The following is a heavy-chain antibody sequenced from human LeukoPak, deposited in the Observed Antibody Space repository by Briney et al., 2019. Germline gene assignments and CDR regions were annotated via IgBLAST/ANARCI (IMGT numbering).Heavy chain of an antibody. D-gene: IGHD3-16*01. Sequence: ASVKVSCKASGYTFTSYYMHWVRQAPGQGLEWMGIINPSGGSTSYAQKFRGRVTMTRDTSTSTVYMELSSLRSEDTAVYYCAREISGGGVISGMDVWGQGTTVTVSS. J-gene: IGHJ6*02. CDR2: INPSGGST. CDR1: GYTFTSYY. CDR3: AREISGGGVISGMDV. V-gene: IGHV1-46*01.